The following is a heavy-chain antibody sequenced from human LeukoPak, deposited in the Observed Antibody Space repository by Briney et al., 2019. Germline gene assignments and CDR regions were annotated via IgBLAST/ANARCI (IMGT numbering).Heavy chain of an antibody. CDR1: GGSISSYY. CDR3: ARGLNDSWTGENY. CDR2: IYTSGST. J-gene: IGHJ4*02. Sequence: TSETLSLTCTVSGGSISSYYWSWIRQPAGKGLEWIGRIYTSGSTNYNPSLKSRVTISLGTSKSQFSLKVRYVTAADTAVYYCARGLNDSWTGENYWGQGTLVTVSS. D-gene: IGHD3-3*01. V-gene: IGHV4-4*07.